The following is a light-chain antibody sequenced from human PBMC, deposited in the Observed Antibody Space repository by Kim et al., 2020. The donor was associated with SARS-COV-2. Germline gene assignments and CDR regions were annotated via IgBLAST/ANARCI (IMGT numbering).Light chain of an antibody. CDR3: QQGTTFPWT. CDR1: QRIGPW. V-gene: IGKV1-12*01. J-gene: IGKJ1*01. Sequence: ASVGDTVTLACRTSQRIGPWLAWYQQKPGNAPKLLISGSSDLETGVPSRFSGSGSGTDFTLTIISLQPEDFATYYCQQGTTFPWTFGPGTKVDIK. CDR2: GSS.